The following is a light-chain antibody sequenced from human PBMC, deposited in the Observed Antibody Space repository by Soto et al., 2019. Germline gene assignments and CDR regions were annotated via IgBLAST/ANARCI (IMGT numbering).Light chain of an antibody. J-gene: IGKJ5*01. CDR3: QQLNSYPHT. V-gene: IGKV1-5*01. CDR2: AAS. Sequence: IQVTHSASALSASVGDRVTITCRASQSISSWLAWYQQKPGKAPKLLIYAASTLQSGVPSRFSGSGSGTEFTLTISSLQPDDFATYYCQQLNSYPHTFGQGTRLEIK. CDR1: QSISSW.